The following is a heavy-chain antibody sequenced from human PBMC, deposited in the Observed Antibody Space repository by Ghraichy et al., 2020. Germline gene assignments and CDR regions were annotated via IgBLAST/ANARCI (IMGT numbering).Heavy chain of an antibody. CDR2: IYYSGST. J-gene: IGHJ6*03. CDR3: ASGYRITIFGVVITPGYYYYMDV. Sequence: SETLSLTCTVSGGSISSSSYYWGWIRQPPGKGLEWIGSIYYSGSTYYNPSLKSRVTISVDTSKNQFSLKLSSVTAADTAVYYCASGYRITIFGVVITPGYYYYMDVWGKGTTVTVSS. D-gene: IGHD3-3*01. CDR1: GGSISSSSYY. V-gene: IGHV4-39*01.